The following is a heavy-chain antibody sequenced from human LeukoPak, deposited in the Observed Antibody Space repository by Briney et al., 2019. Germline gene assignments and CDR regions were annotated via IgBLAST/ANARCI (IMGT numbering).Heavy chain of an antibody. D-gene: IGHD3-9*01. V-gene: IGHV3-21*01. CDR2: ISSSSSYI. CDR1: GCTFSSYS. J-gene: IGHJ5*02. CDR3: ARWGAYYDILTGYYKETWFDP. Sequence: PGGSLRLSCAASGCTFSSYSMNWVRQAPGKGLEWVSSISSSSSYIYYADSVKGRFTISRDNAKNSLYLQMNSLRAEDTAVYYCARWGAYYDILTGYYKETWFDPWGQGTLVTVSS.